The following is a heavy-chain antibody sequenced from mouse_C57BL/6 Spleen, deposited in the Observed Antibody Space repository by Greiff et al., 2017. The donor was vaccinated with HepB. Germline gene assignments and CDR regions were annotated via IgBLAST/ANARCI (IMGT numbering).Heavy chain of an antibody. V-gene: IGHV5-17*01. CDR2: ISSGSSTI. Sequence: EAQLVESGGGLVKPGGSLKLSCAASGFTFSDYGMHWVRQAPEKGLEWVAYISSGSSTIYYADTVKGRFPISRDTAKNTLFLQMTSLRSEDTAMYYCARSGSSEFAYWGQGTLVTVSA. CDR1: GFTFSDYG. CDR3: ARSGSSEFAY. D-gene: IGHD1-1*01. J-gene: IGHJ3*01.